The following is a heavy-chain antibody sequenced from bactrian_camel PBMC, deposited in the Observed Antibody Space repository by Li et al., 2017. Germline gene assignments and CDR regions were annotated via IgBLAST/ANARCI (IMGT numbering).Heavy chain of an antibody. CDR1: GHTYSSNC. CDR3: AADVNLGMSDGYCYGVEN. CDR2: IDSDGRT. J-gene: IGHJ4*01. Sequence: HVQLVESGGGSVQPGGSLRLSCGASGHTYSSNCMGWFRRGPGRSREGVAGIDSDGRTTYSPSVNGRFTITRDSHKNILYLQMNSLKPEDTGMYQCAADVNLGMSDGYCYGVENWGQGTQVTVS. D-gene: IGHD2*01. V-gene: IGHV3S53*01.